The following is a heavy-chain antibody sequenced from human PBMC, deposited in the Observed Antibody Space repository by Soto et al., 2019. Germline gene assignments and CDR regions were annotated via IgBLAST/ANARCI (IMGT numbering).Heavy chain of an antibody. D-gene: IGHD4-17*01. V-gene: IGHV3-64*02. CDR1: GFTFSNYA. CDR3: ARGPSTVATWLDY. Sequence: EVPLVESGEGLVQPGGSLRLSCAASGFTFSNYAMHWVRQAPGKGLEYVSAISDNGGTTYYADSVKGRFTISRDNSKNTLYIQRGSLRAEDLAVYYCARGPSTVATWLDYWGQGTLVTVSS. CDR2: ISDNGGTT. J-gene: IGHJ4*02.